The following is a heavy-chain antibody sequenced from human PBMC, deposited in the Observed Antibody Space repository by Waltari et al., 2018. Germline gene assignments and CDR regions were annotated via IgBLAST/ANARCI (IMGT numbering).Heavy chain of an antibody. CDR3: AREADGSWYFDY. D-gene: IGHD6-13*01. J-gene: IGHJ4*02. Sequence: QLQLQESGPGLVKPSETLSLTCTVSGGSISSSSYYWGWIRQPPGKGLEWIGSIYYSGSTYYNPSLKSRVTISVDTSKNQFSLKLSSVTAADTAVYYCAREADGSWYFDYWGQGTLVTVSS. CDR2: IYYSGST. V-gene: IGHV4-39*02. CDR1: GGSISSSSYY.